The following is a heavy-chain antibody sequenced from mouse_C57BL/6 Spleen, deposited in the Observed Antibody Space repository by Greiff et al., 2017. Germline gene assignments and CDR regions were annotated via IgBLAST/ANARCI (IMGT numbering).Heavy chain of an antibody. CDR1: GYAFTNYL. CDR3: ARRSSNYFDY. J-gene: IGHJ2*01. D-gene: IGHD1-1*01. Sequence: QVQLQQSGAELVRPGTSVKVSCKASGYAFTNYLIEWVKQRPGQGLEWIGVINPGSGGTNYNEKFKGKATLTADKSSSTAYMQLSSLTSEDSAVYFCARRSSNYFDYWGQGTTLTVSS. V-gene: IGHV1-54*01. CDR2: INPGSGGT.